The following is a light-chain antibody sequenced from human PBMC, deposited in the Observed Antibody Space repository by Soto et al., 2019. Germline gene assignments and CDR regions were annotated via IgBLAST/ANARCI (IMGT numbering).Light chain of an antibody. V-gene: IGLV4-69*01. J-gene: IGLJ2*01. CDR1: SGHNSYA. Sequence: QSVLTQSPSASASLGASVKLTCTLSSGHNSYAIAWHQQQPEKGPRYLMKLNSDGSHSKGDGIPDRFSGSNSGAERYLTISSLQSEDEADYYCQTWGTGIHVVFGGGTKL. CDR2: LNSDGSH. CDR3: QTWGTGIHVV.